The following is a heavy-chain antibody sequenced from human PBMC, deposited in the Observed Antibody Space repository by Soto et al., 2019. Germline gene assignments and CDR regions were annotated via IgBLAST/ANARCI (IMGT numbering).Heavy chain of an antibody. V-gene: IGHV3-48*02. J-gene: IGHJ4*02. CDR1: GFTFSSYS. D-gene: IGHD3-22*01. CDR3: ARDHYDSSGRFDY. CDR2: ITSRSSAI. Sequence: GGSLRLSCAASGFTFSSYSMNWVRQAPGKGLEWVSYITSRSSAIYYADSVKGRFTISRDNAKNSLYLQMNSLRDEDTAVYYCARDHYDSSGRFDYWGQGTLVTVSS.